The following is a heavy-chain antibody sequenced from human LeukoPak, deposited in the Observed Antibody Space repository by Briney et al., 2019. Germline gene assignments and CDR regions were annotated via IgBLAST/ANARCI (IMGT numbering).Heavy chain of an antibody. D-gene: IGHD7-27*01. CDR1: GGSFSGYY. V-gene: IGHV4-34*01. CDR3: ASANWGTLDY. J-gene: IGHJ4*02. Sequence: SETLSLTCAVYGGSFSGYYWSWIRQPPGKGLEWIGEINHSGSTNYNPSLKSRVTISVDTSKNQFSLKLSSVTAADTAVYYCASANWGTLDYWGQGTQVTVSS. CDR2: INHSGST.